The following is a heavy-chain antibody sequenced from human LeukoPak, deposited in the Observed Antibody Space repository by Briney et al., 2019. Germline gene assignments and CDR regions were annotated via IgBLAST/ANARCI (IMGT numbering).Heavy chain of an antibody. CDR2: ISWNSGSI. CDR3: AKDINGYSSSWSFDY. CDR1: GFTFDDYA. Sequence: PGRSLRLSCAASGFTFDDYAMHWVRQAPGKGLEWVSGISWNSGSIGYADSVKGRFTISRDNAKNSLYLQMNSLRAEDTALYYCAKDINGYSSSWSFDYWGQGTLVTVSS. J-gene: IGHJ4*02. V-gene: IGHV3-9*01. D-gene: IGHD6-13*01.